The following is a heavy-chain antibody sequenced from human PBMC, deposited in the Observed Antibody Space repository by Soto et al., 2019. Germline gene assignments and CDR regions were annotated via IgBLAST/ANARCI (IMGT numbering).Heavy chain of an antibody. D-gene: IGHD6-19*01. CDR1: GFTFSSYW. CDR3: ATIAVAGNIDY. CDR2: IKQDGSEK. J-gene: IGHJ4*02. V-gene: IGHV3-7*05. Sequence: EVQLVESGGGLVQPGGSLRLSCAASGFTFSSYWMSWVRQAPGKGLEWVANIKQDGSEKYYVDSVKGRFTISRDNAKNSLYLQMNSLRAEDTAVYYYATIAVAGNIDYWGQGTLVTVSS.